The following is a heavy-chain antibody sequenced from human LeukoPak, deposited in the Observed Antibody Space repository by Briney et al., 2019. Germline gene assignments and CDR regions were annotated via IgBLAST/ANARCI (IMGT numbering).Heavy chain of an antibody. J-gene: IGHJ6*04. CDR3: ARDGGVGATVSFSMDV. V-gene: IGHV1-46*01. CDR2: INPSGGST. D-gene: IGHD1-26*01. Sequence: GASVKVSCKASGYTFTSYYMHWVRQAPGQGLEWMGIINPSGGSTSYAQKFQGRVTMTRDMSTSTVYMELSSLRSEDTAVYYCARDGGVGATVSFSMDVWGKGTTVTVSS. CDR1: GYTFTSYY.